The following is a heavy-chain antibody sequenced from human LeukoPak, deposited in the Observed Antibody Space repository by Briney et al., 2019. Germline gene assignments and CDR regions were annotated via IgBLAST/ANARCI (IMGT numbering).Heavy chain of an antibody. CDR2: ISSSGSTV. CDR1: GFTFDDYG. Sequence: GGSLRLSCAASGFTFDDYGMSWVRQAPGKGLEWVSYISSSGSTVYYADSVKGRFTISRDNAKNSLYLQMNSLRAEDTAVYYCARVTPSNIAVAGTMDVWGKGTTVTISS. J-gene: IGHJ6*03. V-gene: IGHV3-48*03. CDR3: ARVTPSNIAVAGTMDV. D-gene: IGHD6-19*01.